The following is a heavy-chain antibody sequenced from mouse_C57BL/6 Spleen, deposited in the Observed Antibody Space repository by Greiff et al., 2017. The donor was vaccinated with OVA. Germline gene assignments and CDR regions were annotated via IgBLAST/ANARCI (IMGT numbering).Heavy chain of an antibody. V-gene: IGHV3-1*01. Sequence: EVQLQQSGPGMVKPSQSLSLTCTVTGYSITSGYDWHWIRHFPGNKLEWMGYISYSGSTNYNPSLKSRISITHDTSKNHFFLTLNSVTTEDTATYYCARGIDGGMDYWGQGTSVTVSS. CDR3: ARGIDGGMDY. J-gene: IGHJ4*01. CDR1: GYSITSGYD. D-gene: IGHD1-1*02. CDR2: ISYSGST.